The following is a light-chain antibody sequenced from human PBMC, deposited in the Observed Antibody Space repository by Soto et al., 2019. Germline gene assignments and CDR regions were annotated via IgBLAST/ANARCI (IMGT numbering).Light chain of an antibody. CDR2: DIS. Sequence: EFVLTQSPATLSLSPGERAILSCRASQSVAGSLAWYQQKPGQAPRLLIYDISTRAAAIPARFSGSGSGTDFTLTVSSLEPEDFALDYCQQRSNRLTFGQGTRLEI. V-gene: IGKV3-11*01. CDR3: QQRSNRLT. J-gene: IGKJ5*01. CDR1: QSVAGS.